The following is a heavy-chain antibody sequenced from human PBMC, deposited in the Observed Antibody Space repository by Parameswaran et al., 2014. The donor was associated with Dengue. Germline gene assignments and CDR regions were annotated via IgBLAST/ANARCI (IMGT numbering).Heavy chain of an antibody. CDR3: ARAVGAIVIEIDY. CDR2: IYYSGST. Sequence: WIRQPPGKGLEWIGYIYYSGSTNYNPSLKSRVTISVDTSKNQFSLKLSSVTAADTAVYYCARAVGAIVIEIDYWGQGTLVTVSS. J-gene: IGHJ4*02. V-gene: IGHV4-59*01. D-gene: IGHD1-26*01.